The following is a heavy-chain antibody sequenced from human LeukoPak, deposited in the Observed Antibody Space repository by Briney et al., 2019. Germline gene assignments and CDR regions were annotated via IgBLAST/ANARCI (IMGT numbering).Heavy chain of an antibody. V-gene: IGHV4-39*01. CDR3: ARFYDILTVFDY. CDR2: IYYSGST. Sequence: PGGSLRLSCAASGFTFSSYEMNWIRQPPGKGLECIGSIYYSGSTYYNPSLKSRVTISVDTSKNQFSLKLSSVTAADTAVYYCARFYDILTVFDYWGQGTLVTVSS. J-gene: IGHJ4*02. D-gene: IGHD3-9*01. CDR1: GFTFSSYE.